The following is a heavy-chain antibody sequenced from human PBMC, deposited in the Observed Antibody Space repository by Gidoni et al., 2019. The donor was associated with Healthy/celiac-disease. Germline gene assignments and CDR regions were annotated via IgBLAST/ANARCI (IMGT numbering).Heavy chain of an antibody. CDR1: GGSFSGYY. CDR3: AGHRRLLEWSIMTSAYYGMDV. CDR2: INHSGST. Sequence: QVQLQQWGAGLLKPSETLSLTCAVYGGSFSGYYWSWIRQPPGKGLEWIGEINHSGSTNYNPSLKSRVTISVDTSKNQFSLKLSSVTAADTAVYYCAGHRRLLEWSIMTSAYYGMDVWGQGTTVTVSS. J-gene: IGHJ6*02. D-gene: IGHD3-3*01. V-gene: IGHV4-34*01.